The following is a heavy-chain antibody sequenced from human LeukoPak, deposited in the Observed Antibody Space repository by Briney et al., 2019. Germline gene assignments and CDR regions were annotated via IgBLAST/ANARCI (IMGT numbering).Heavy chain of an antibody. J-gene: IGHJ4*02. Sequence: GGSLRLSCAASGFTFSSYWMSWVRQAPGKGLEWVANIKQDGSEKYYVDSVKGRFTIPRDNAKNSLYLQMNSLRAEDTAVYYCAREGGYSSSSNDYWGQGTLVTVSS. D-gene: IGHD6-6*01. CDR2: IKQDGSEK. CDR3: AREGGYSSSSNDY. V-gene: IGHV3-7*01. CDR1: GFTFSSYW.